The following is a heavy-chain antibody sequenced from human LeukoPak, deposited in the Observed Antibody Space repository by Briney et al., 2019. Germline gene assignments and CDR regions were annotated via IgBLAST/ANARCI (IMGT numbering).Heavy chain of an antibody. CDR1: GGSFSGYY. Sequence: SETLSLTCAVYGGSFSGYYWSWIRQPPGKGLEWIGEINHSGSTNYNPSLKSRVTISVDTSKNQFSLKLSSVTAADTAVYYCARLWEQQPVPDYWGQGTLVTVSS. V-gene: IGHV4-34*01. D-gene: IGHD6-13*01. J-gene: IGHJ4*02. CDR2: INHSGST. CDR3: ARLWEQQPVPDY.